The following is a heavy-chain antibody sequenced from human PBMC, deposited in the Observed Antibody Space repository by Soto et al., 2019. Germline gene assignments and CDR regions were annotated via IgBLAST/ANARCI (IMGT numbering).Heavy chain of an antibody. J-gene: IGHJ6*02. CDR3: AKSLNYYYGMDV. Sequence: GGSLRLSCAASGLTFVDYTMHWVRQAPGKGLEWVSLISWDGGSTYYADSVKGRFTISRDNSKNSLYLQMNSLRTEDTALYYCAKSLNYYYGMDVWGQGTTVTVSS. CDR1: GLTFVDYT. V-gene: IGHV3-43*01. CDR2: ISWDGGST.